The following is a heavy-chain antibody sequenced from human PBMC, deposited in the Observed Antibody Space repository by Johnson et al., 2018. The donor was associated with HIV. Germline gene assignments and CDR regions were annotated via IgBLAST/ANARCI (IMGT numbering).Heavy chain of an antibody. Sequence: VQLVESGGGLVKPGGSLRLSCAASGFTFSNAWMSWVRQAPGKGLEWVSVIGTAGDTYYPGSVKGRFTISRDNSKNTLYLQMNSLRAEDTAVDYCAKEKDYGAFDIWGQGTMVTVSS. D-gene: IGHD3-16*01. V-gene: IGHV3-66*01. CDR2: IGTAGDT. CDR1: GFTFSNAW. J-gene: IGHJ3*02. CDR3: AKEKDYGAFDI.